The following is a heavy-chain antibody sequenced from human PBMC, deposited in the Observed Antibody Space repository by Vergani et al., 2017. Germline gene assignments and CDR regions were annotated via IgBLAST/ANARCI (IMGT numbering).Heavy chain of an antibody. CDR1: GGSFSGYY. CDR2: INHSGST. CDR3: ARKRLGKQLTNWYFDL. Sequence: QVQLQQWGAGLLKPSETLSLTCAVYGGSFSGYYWSWIRQPPGKGLEWIGEINHSGSTNYNPSLKSRVTISVDTSTSQFSLKLSSVTAADTAVYYCARKRLGKQLTNWYFDLWGRGTLVTVSS. V-gene: IGHV4-34*01. J-gene: IGHJ2*01. D-gene: IGHD6-13*01.